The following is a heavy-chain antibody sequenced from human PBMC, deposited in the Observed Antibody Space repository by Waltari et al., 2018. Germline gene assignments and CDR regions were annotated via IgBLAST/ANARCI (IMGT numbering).Heavy chain of an antibody. CDR3: ARLDFWTGSYY. D-gene: IGHD3-3*01. V-gene: IGHV3-53*01. Sequence: EVQLVESGGGLIHPGGSLRLSCAVSGFTVSNNYMSWVRQGPGKGLEWVSVIYSGGSTYYADSVKGRFTISRDSSENSLRAEDTALYYCARLDFWTGSYYWGQGTLVTVSS. CDR1: GFTVSNNY. J-gene: IGHJ4*02. CDR2: IYSGGST.